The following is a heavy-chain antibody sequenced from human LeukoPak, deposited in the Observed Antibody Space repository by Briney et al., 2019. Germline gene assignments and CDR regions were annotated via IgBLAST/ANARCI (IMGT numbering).Heavy chain of an antibody. CDR2: ISGSGGST. D-gene: IGHD3-10*02. V-gene: IGHV3-23*01. CDR1: GFTFSSYA. Sequence: GGSLRLSCAASGFTFSSYAMSWVRQAPGKGREWVSAISGSGGSTYYADSVKGRFTISRDNSKNTLYLQMNSLRAEDTAVYYCARAGGPDGLRSQYFDYWGQGTLVTVSS. CDR3: ARAGGPDGLRSQYFDY. J-gene: IGHJ4*02.